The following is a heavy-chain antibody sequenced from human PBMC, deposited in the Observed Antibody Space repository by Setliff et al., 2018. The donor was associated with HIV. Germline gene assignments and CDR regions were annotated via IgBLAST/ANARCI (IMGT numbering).Heavy chain of an antibody. J-gene: IGHJ6*02. V-gene: IGHV4-61*02. D-gene: IGHD6-19*01. Sequence: SETLSLTCTVSGGAIRSDSYYWPWIRQPAGEGLEWIGRIYSSGNTNYNPSLESRVTISVDTSKNQFSLRLSSVTAADTALYYCSREENLSAVAGTMYYYYAIDVWGQGTTVTVSS. CDR1: GGAIRSDSYY. CDR2: IYSSGNT. CDR3: SREENLSAVAGTMYYYYAIDV.